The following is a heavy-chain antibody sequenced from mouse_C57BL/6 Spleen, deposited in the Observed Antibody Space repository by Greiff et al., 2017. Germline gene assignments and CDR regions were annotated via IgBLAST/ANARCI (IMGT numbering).Heavy chain of an antibody. CDR1: GYTFTSYW. J-gene: IGHJ3*01. CDR3: ARREDVNPFAY. CDR2: IHPNSGST. Sequence: VQLQQPGAELVKPGASVKLSCKASGYTFTSYWMHWVKQRPGQGLEWIGMIHPNSGSTNYNEKFKSKATLTVDKSSSTAYMQLRSLTSEDAAVYYCARREDVNPFAYRGQGTLVTVSA. V-gene: IGHV1-64*01.